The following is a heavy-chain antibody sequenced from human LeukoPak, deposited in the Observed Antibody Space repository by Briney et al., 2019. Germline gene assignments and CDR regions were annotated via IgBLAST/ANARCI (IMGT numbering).Heavy chain of an antibody. D-gene: IGHD5-12*01. J-gene: IGHJ4*02. V-gene: IGHV1-24*01. CDR2: FDPEDGET. CDR1: GYTLTELS. Sequence: GASVKVSCKVSGYTLTELSMHGVRQAPGKGPEWMGGFDPEDGETIYAQKFQGRVTMTEDTSTDTAYMELSSLRSEDTAVYYCATPVARNDYFDYWGQGTLVTVSS. CDR3: ATPVARNDYFDY.